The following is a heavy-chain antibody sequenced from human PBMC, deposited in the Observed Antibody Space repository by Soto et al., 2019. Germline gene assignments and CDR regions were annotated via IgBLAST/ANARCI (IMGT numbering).Heavy chain of an antibody. D-gene: IGHD6-19*01. Sequence: EVQLVESGGGLVQPGGSLKLSCAASGFTFSGSAMHWVRQASGKGLEWVGRIRSKANSYATAYAASVKGRFTISRDDSKNTEYLQMNGLKTEDTAVYYCTRPSIAVVGDVDYWGQGALVTVSS. CDR3: TRPSIAVVGDVDY. J-gene: IGHJ4*02. CDR1: GFTFSGSA. V-gene: IGHV3-73*02. CDR2: IRSKANSYAT.